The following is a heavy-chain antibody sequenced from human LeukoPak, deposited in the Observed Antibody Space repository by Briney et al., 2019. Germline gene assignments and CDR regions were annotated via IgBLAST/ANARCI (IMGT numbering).Heavy chain of an antibody. CDR3: ARGSGSNGWAAFDI. CDR2: IYPGDSET. D-gene: IGHD1-26*01. Sequence: HGESLKISCKGFGYSFTRYWIGWVREMPGQGLEWMGIIYPGDSETRYSPSFQGQVTISGDKSISTANLQWSSLKASDTAMYYCARGSGSNGWAAFDIWGQGTMVTVSS. CDR1: GYSFTRYW. J-gene: IGHJ3*02. V-gene: IGHV5-51*01.